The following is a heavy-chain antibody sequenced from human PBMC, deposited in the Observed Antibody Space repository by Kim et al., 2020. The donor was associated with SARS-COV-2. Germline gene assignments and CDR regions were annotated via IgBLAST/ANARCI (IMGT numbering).Heavy chain of an antibody. V-gene: IGHV3-21*01. CDR2: ISSSSSYI. J-gene: IGHJ6*02. D-gene: IGHD1-7*01. CDR1: GFTFSSYS. CDR3: ARAPYISTETTSKDYYYYGMDV. Sequence: GGSLRLSCAASGFTFSSYSMNWVRQAPGKGLEWVSSISSSSSYIYYADSVKGRFTISRENAKNSLYLQMNSLRAEDTAVYYCARAPYISTETTSKDYYYYGMDVWGQGTTVTVSS.